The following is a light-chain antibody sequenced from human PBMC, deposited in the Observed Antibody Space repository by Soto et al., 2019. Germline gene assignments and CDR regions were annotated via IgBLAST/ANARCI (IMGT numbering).Light chain of an antibody. CDR3: QQYKSYWT. CDR2: KAS. V-gene: IGKV1-5*03. Sequence: DIQMTQSPSTLSASVGDRVTITCRASQSIGTWLAWYQQKSGKAPKVLIYKASGLESGVPSRFSGSGSGTEFTLTISSLQPDDFATYYCQQYKSYWTFGQGTKVEIK. J-gene: IGKJ1*01. CDR1: QSIGTW.